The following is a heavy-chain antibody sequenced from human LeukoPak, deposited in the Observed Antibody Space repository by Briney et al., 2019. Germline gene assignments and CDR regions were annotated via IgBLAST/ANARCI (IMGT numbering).Heavy chain of an antibody. Sequence: ASVKVSCKASGYTFTSYGISWVRQAPGQGLEWMGWISAYNGNINYAQKLQGRVTMTTDTSTSTAYMELRSLRSDDTAVYYCARDRWVAARPGDYFDYWGQGTLVTVSS. J-gene: IGHJ4*02. CDR2: ISAYNGNI. D-gene: IGHD6-6*01. CDR1: GYTFTSYG. V-gene: IGHV1-18*01. CDR3: ARDRWVAARPGDYFDY.